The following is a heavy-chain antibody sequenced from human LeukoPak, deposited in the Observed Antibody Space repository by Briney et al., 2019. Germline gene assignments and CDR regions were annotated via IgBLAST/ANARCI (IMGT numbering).Heavy chain of an antibody. CDR3: ARRYGAGTYNNRVGAFDI. Sequence: GNSLIISCKCSGYICTSYWICCLRQKPAKNREEMGVIFPCDADTRYSPSFRGQLTISADKSINTSYLQLSSLKAADTAMYYCARRYGAGTYNNRVGAFDIWGQGTLVTVSS. D-gene: IGHD3-10*01. V-gene: IGHV5-51*01. J-gene: IGHJ3*02. CDR2: IFPCDADT. CDR1: GYICTSYW.